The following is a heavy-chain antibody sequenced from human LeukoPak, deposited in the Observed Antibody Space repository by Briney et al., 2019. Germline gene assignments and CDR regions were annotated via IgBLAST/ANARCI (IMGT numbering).Heavy chain of an antibody. Sequence: PGGTLRLSCAASGFTFGNYGMTWVRQAPGKGLEWVSVSALIGSGDSTYYADSVKGRFTVSRDNSKSTLFLQMNSLRAEDTAVYYCGRGHWGLDYWGQGALVTVSS. J-gene: IGHJ4*02. D-gene: IGHD7-27*01. V-gene: IGHV3-23*01. CDR3: GRGHWGLDY. CDR1: GFTFGNYG. CDR2: LIGSGDST.